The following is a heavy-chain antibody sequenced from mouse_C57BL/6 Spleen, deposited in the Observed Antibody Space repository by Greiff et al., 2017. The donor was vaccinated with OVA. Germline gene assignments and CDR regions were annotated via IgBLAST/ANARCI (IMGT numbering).Heavy chain of an antibody. V-gene: IGHV3-6*01. CDR2: ISYDGSN. J-gene: IGHJ1*03. CDR1: GYSITSGYY. CDR3: AREDGSSYGYFDV. Sequence: DVKLQESGPGLVKPSQSLSLTCSVTGYSITSGYYWNWIRQFPGNKLEWMGYISYDGSNNYNPSLKNRISITRDTSKNQFFLKLNSVTTEDTATYYCAREDGSSYGYFDVWGTGTTVTVSS. D-gene: IGHD1-1*01.